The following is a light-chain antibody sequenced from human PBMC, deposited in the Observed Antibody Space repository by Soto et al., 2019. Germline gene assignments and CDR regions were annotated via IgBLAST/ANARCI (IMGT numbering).Light chain of an antibody. Sequence: QSALTQPASVSGSPGQSITISCTGTSCDVGGYNYVSWYQQHPGKAPKLMIYDLSNRPSGVSNRFSGSKSGNTASLTISGLQAEDEADYYCRSYTSTRTPVVFGGGTKLTVL. CDR2: DLS. CDR1: SCDVGGYNY. V-gene: IGLV2-14*01. CDR3: RSYTSTRTPVV. J-gene: IGLJ2*01.